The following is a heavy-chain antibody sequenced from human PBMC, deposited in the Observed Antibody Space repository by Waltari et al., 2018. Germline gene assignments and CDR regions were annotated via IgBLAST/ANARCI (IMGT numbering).Heavy chain of an antibody. CDR2: INYMGTT. V-gene: IGHV4-59*01. CDR1: GASISNYY. D-gene: IGHD6-13*01. Sequence: QEQLQESGPGLVKPSETLSLTCTVSGASISNYYWTWIRQSPGKGMEWIGYINYMGTTNYNQSLKSRVTISEDTSKNQFALKLSSVAAADTAVYYCARGRGSSWYYFDYWGQGTLVTVSS. J-gene: IGHJ4*02. CDR3: ARGRGSSWYYFDY.